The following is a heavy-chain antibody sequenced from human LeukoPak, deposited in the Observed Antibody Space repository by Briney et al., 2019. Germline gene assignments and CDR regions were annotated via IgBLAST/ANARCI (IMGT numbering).Heavy chain of an antibody. J-gene: IGHJ4*02. D-gene: IGHD1-26*01. CDR3: ASLGSYFNS. Sequence: GGSLRLSCAASGFIFSTYGMHWVRQAPGKGLEWVAFIRNDGRNKRYADSVKGRFTISRDNSKNSLYLQMNSLRAEDTAVYYCASLGSYFNSWGQGTLVTVSS. CDR2: IRNDGRNK. V-gene: IGHV3-30*02. CDR1: GFIFSTYG.